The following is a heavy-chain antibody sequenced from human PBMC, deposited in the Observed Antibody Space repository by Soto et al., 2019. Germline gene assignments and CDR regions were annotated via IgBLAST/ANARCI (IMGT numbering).Heavy chain of an antibody. CDR3: ASHYGSGSYYINWFDP. Sequence: SETLSLXCTVSGVSISSSSYYWGWIRQPPGKGLEWIGSIYYSGSTYYNPSLKSRVTISVDTSKNQLSLKLSSVTAADTAVYYCASHYGSGSYYINWFDPWGQGTLVTVSS. CDR2: IYYSGST. V-gene: IGHV4-39*01. J-gene: IGHJ5*02. D-gene: IGHD3-10*01. CDR1: GVSISSSSYY.